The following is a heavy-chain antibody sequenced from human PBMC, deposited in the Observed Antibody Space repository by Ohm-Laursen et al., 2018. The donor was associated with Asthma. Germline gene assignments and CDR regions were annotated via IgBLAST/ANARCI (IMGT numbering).Heavy chain of an antibody. Sequence: SLRLSCTASGFKFSDYYMSWIRQAPGKGLEYVSHISSDSIHTEYADSVKGRFTISRDNAKNLLYLQMNSLRADDTAVYYCARDVMEWYLPAFDFWGQGTLVTVSS. J-gene: IGHJ4*02. CDR1: GFKFSDYY. CDR2: ISSDSIHT. V-gene: IGHV3-11*06. D-gene: IGHD3-3*01. CDR3: ARDVMEWYLPAFDF.